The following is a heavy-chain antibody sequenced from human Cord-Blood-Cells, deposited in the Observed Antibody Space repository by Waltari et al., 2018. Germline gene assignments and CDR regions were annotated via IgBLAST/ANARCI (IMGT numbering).Heavy chain of an antibody. CDR1: GFTFSSYS. V-gene: IGHV3-48*02. Sequence: EVQLVESGGGWVQPGGSLRLSCAASGFTFSSYSMNWVRQAPGKGLEWVSYISSSSSTIYYADSVKGRFTISRDNAKNSLYLQMNSLRDEDTAVYYCARDLRKVGMGWFDPWGQGTLVTVSS. D-gene: IGHD1-26*01. CDR2: ISSSSSTI. J-gene: IGHJ5*02. CDR3: ARDLRKVGMGWFDP.